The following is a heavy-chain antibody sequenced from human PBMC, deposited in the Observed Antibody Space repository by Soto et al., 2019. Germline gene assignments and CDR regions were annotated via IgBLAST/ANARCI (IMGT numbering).Heavy chain of an antibody. D-gene: IGHD2-21*02. V-gene: IGHV4-34*01. J-gene: IGHJ5*02. CDR3: ALLGDPHDNWFDP. CDR2: INHSGST. CDR1: GGSFSGYY. Sequence: QVQLQQWGAGLLKPSETLSLTCAVYGGSFSGYYWSWIRQPPGKGLEWIGEINHSGSTNYNPSLKSRVTISVDTSKNQFSLKLSSVTAADTAVYSCALLGDPHDNWFDPWGQGTLVTVSS.